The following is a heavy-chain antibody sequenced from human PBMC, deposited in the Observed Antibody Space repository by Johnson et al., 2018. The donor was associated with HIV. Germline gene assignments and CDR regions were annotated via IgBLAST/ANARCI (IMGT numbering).Heavy chain of an antibody. J-gene: IGHJ3*01. D-gene: IGHD5-18*01. CDR3: AKERTAMVTPFDA. Sequence: QVQLVESGGGLVQRGGSLRLSCAASGFTFSDYYMSWIRQAPGKGLEWVSYISSSGSTIYYVDSVKGRFTVSRDNSENTLFLQMNSLRDEDTAVYYCAKERTAMVTPFDAWGQGTRVTVSS. CDR1: GFTFSDYY. CDR2: ISSSGSTI. V-gene: IGHV3-11*04.